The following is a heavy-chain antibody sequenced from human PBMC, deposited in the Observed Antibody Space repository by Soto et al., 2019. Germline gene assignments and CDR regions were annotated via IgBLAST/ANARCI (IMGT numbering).Heavy chain of an antibody. J-gene: IGHJ4*02. D-gene: IGHD2-21*02. Sequence: PLRHSWTASGFTFSNNAMSWVLNYPCKLLELVSAISGGGDRTYYTDSVKGRFTISRDNSKNTLYLQMNSLRAEDTAVYYCAKDQVRVVVTAIDNWGQGTLVTVSS. CDR1: GFTFSNNA. V-gene: IGHV3-23*01. CDR2: ISGGGDRT. CDR3: AKDQVRVVVTAIDN.